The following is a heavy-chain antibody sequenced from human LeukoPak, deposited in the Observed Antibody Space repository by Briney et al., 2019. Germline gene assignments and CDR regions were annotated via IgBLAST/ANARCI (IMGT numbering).Heavy chain of an antibody. J-gene: IGHJ4*02. D-gene: IGHD1-26*01. CDR1: GFTFSSYG. V-gene: IGHV3-30*03. CDR3: ARASRNGGWGYDY. Sequence: GRSLRLSCAASGFTFSSYGMHWVRQAPGKGLEWVAVISYDGSNKYYADSVKGRFTNSRDNSKNTLYLQMNSLRAEDTALYYCARASRNGGWGYDYWGQGTLVTVSS. CDR2: ISYDGSNK.